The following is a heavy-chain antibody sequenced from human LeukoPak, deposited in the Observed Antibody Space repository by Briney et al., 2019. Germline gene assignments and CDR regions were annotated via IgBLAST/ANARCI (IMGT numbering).Heavy chain of an antibody. D-gene: IGHD1-14*01. CDR3: AGVMEGGSWEPSYYYYYYMDV. CDR2: IYTSGST. CDR1: GGSISSGSYY. V-gene: IGHV4-61*02. J-gene: IGHJ6*03. Sequence: SQTLSLTCTVSGGSISSGSYYWSWLRQPAGKGLEWIGRIYTSGSTNYNPSLKSRVTISVDTSKNQFSLKLSSVTAADTAVYYCAGVMEGGSWEPSYYYYYYMDVWGKGTTVTISS.